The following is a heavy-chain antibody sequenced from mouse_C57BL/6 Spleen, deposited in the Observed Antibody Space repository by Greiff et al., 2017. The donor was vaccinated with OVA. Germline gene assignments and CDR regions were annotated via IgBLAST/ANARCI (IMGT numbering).Heavy chain of an antibody. CDR2: IDPEDGDT. D-gene: IGHD1-1*01. V-gene: IGHV14-1*01. J-gene: IGHJ2*01. CDR1: GFNIKDYY. Sequence: VQLKESGAELVRPGASVKLSCTASGFNIKDYYMHWVKQRPEQGLEWIGRIDPEDGDTEYAPKFQGKATMTADTSSNTAYLQLSSLTSEDTAVYYCTTDYYGSSYCFDYWGQGTTLTVSS. CDR3: TTDYYGSSYCFDY.